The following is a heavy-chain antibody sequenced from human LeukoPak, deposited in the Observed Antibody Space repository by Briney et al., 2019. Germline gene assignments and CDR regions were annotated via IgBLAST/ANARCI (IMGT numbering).Heavy chain of an antibody. CDR2: ISTDGSSA. Sequence: GGSLRLSCAASGFTFSSYWMHWVRQAPGKGLVWVSRISTDGSSAIYADSVKGRFTVSRDNAKSSLYLQMNSLRAEDTAVYYCTRLKYYDSSGYPPGFDYWGQGTLVTVSS. D-gene: IGHD3-22*01. CDR1: GFTFSSYW. V-gene: IGHV3-74*01. CDR3: TRLKYYDSSGYPPGFDY. J-gene: IGHJ4*02.